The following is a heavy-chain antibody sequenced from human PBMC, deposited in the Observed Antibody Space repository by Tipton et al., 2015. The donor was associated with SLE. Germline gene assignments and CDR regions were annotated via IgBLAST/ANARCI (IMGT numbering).Heavy chain of an antibody. J-gene: IGHJ3*02. D-gene: IGHD2-21*01. CDR1: GYSFPTHW. V-gene: IGHV5-51*03. Sequence: VQLVQSGAEVKKPGESLRISCKTSGYSFPTHWIHWVRQMPGKGLEWMGIVYPGDSHTRYSPSFQGQVTISADKSISTAYLQWRGLKASDSDIYYCARGRGGGESDAFDIWGQGAMVTVSS. CDR2: VYPGDSHT. CDR3: ARGRGGGESDAFDI.